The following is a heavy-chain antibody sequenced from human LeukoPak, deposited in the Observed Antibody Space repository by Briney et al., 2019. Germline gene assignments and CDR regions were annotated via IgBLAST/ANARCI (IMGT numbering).Heavy chain of an antibody. V-gene: IGHV1-46*01. J-gene: IGHJ4*02. CDR1: GYTFTSYY. D-gene: IGHD2-8*01. CDR3: ARSVNGDLDFDY. Sequence: ASVKVSCKASGYTFTSYYMHWVRQAPGQGLEWMGIINPSGGSTSYAQKFQGRVTMTRDTSTSTVYMELSSLRSEDTAVYHCARSVNGDLDFDYWGQGTLVTVSS. CDR2: INPSGGST.